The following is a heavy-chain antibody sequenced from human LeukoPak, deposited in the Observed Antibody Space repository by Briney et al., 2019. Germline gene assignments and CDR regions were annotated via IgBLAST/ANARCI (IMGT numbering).Heavy chain of an antibody. CDR3: ARDLPYYVAMDV. CDR1: GFTFSAYA. J-gene: IGHJ6*02. CDR2: IGSDGKP. V-gene: IGHV3-23*01. D-gene: IGHD3-16*01. Sequence: PGGSLRLSCEASGFTFSAYAMTWVRQAPGKGLEWVSSIGSDGKPHYSESVKGRFAISRDNSKNVLFLQLNSLRAEDTALYYCARDLPYYVAMDVWGQGTAVTVSS.